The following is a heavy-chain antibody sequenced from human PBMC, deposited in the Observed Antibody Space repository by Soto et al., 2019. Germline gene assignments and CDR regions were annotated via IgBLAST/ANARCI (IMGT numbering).Heavy chain of an antibody. CDR1: GGSISSGDYY. CDR3: AREPPGGAFDI. J-gene: IGHJ3*02. D-gene: IGHD3-16*01. CDR2: IYYSGIT. V-gene: IGHV4-30-4*01. Sequence: SETLSLTCTVSGGSISSGDYYWSWIRQPPGKGLEWIGYIYYSGITYYNPSLKSRVTISVDTSKNQFSLKLSSVTAADTAVYYCAREPPGGAFDIWGQGTMVTVSS.